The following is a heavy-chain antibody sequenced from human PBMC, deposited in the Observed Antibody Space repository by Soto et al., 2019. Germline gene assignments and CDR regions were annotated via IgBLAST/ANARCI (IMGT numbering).Heavy chain of an antibody. D-gene: IGHD2-15*01. CDR1: GGSFSGYY. V-gene: IGHV4-34*01. Sequence: QVQLQQWGAGLLKPSETLSLTCAVYGGSFSGYYWSWIRQPPGKGLEWIGEINHSGSTNYNPSLKSRVTISVDTSKNQFSLKLSSVTAADTAVYYCAREGGYCSGGSCPNFDYWGQGTLVTVSS. J-gene: IGHJ4*02. CDR2: INHSGST. CDR3: AREGGYCSGGSCPNFDY.